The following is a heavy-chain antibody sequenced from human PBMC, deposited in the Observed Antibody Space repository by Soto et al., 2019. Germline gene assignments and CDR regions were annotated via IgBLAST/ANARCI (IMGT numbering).Heavy chain of an antibody. D-gene: IGHD2-2*01. CDR2: ISWNSGSI. V-gene: IGHV3-9*01. J-gene: IGHJ6*02. Sequence: EVQLVESGGGLVQPGRSLRLSCAASGFTFDDYAMHWVRQAPGKGLEWVSGISWNSGSIGYADSVKGRFTISRDNAKNSLYLQMNSLRAEDTALYYCAKDMGCSSTSCYFDYYYGMDVWGQGTTVTVSS. CDR1: GFTFDDYA. CDR3: AKDMGCSSTSCYFDYYYGMDV.